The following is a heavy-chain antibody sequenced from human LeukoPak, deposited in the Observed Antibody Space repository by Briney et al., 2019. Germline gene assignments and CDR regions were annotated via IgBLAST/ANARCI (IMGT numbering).Heavy chain of an antibody. CDR2: IKQDGSEK. Sequence: GXXRLSCAASGFTFSSYWMSWVRQAPGKGLEWVANIKQDGSEKYYVDSVKGRFTISRDNAKNSLYLQMNSLRAEDTAVYYCARAKGDPRRFDPWGQGTLVTVSS. CDR3: ARAKGDPRRFDP. CDR1: GFTFSSYW. V-gene: IGHV3-7*01. J-gene: IGHJ5*02. D-gene: IGHD2-21*02.